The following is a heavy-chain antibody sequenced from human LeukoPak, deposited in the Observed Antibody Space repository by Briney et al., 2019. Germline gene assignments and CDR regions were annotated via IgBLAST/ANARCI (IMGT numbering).Heavy chain of an antibody. CDR1: GFTFSNFN. CDR3: ARRTAIATAGTLLYYFDY. V-gene: IGHV3-21*01. J-gene: IGHJ4*02. D-gene: IGHD6-13*01. CDR2: ITSSSAYI. Sequence: GGSLRLSCEASGFTFSNFNMNWVRQAPGKGLQWLSSITSSSAYIHYADSVQGRFTVSRDNAGNTLFLQMNNLRTDDTAIYYCARRTAIATAGTLLYYFDYWGLGTVVTVSS.